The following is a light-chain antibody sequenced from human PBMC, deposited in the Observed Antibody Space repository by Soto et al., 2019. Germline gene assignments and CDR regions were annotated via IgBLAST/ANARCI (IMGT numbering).Light chain of an antibody. Sequence: DIQMTQSPSSLSASVGDRVTITCRASKRISSYLNWYQQQPGRAPRLLLYDASSLETGAPSRFSGSGSGTDFTLTISSLQPEDVATYYCQHYDHLPITFGQGTRLEIK. CDR1: KRISSY. CDR2: DAS. J-gene: IGKJ5*01. CDR3: QHYDHLPIT. V-gene: IGKV1-33*01.